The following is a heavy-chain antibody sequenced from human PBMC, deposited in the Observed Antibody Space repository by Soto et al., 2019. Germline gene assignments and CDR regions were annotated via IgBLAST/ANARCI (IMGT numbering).Heavy chain of an antibody. V-gene: IGHV3-9*01. CDR3: AKAGRSGLGNYFEY. CDR1: GFTFDGYA. Sequence: EVQLVESGGGLVQPGRSLRLSCAASGFTFDGYAMHWVRQAPGKGLEWVSGITWNSGAIAYADSVKGRITISRDNAKNSLYLQMNSLRPEDTAVYYCAKAGRSGLGNYFEYWGQGTLVAVSS. CDR2: ITWNSGAI. J-gene: IGHJ4*02. D-gene: IGHD3-10*01.